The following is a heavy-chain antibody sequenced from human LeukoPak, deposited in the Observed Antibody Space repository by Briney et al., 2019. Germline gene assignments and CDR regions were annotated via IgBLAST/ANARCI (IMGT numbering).Heavy chain of an antibody. CDR3: ARAPSPYYDPYYYYMDV. D-gene: IGHD3-3*01. CDR1: GYTFTSYG. V-gene: IGHV1-18*01. Sequence: GASVKVSCKASGYTFTSYGISWVRQAPGQGLEWMGWISAYNGNTNYAQKLQGRVTMTTDTSTSIAYMELSSLRSEDTAVYYCARAPSPYYDPYYYYMDVWGKGTTVTVSS. CDR2: ISAYNGNT. J-gene: IGHJ6*03.